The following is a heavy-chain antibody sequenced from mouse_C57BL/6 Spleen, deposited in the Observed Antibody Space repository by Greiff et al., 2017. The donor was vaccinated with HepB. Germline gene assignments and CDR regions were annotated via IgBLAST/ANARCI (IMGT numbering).Heavy chain of an antibody. CDR1: GYTFTSYW. J-gene: IGHJ4*01. Sequence: VQLKQPGAELVRPGSSVKLSCKASGYTFTSYWMHWVKQSPIQGLEWIGNIDPSDSETHYNQKFKDKATLTVDKSSSTAYMQLSSLTSEDSAVYYCARSYYDYGYYAMDYWGQGTSVTVSS. D-gene: IGHD2-4*01. CDR2: IDPSDSET. V-gene: IGHV1-52*01. CDR3: ARSYYDYGYYAMDY.